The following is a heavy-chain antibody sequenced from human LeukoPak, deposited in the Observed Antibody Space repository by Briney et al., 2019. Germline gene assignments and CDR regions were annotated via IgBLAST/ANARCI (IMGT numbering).Heavy chain of an antibody. CDR2: IYHSGST. CDR1: GYSISSGYY. V-gene: IGHV4-38-2*02. CDR3: ARAGDYGDCAPPRDFDY. J-gene: IGHJ4*02. D-gene: IGHD4-17*01. Sequence: SETLSLTCTVSGYSISSGYYWGWIRQPPGKGLEWIGSIYHSGSTYYNPSLKSRVTISVDTSKNQFSLKLSSVTAADTAVYYCARAGDYGDCAPPRDFDYWGQGTLVTVSS.